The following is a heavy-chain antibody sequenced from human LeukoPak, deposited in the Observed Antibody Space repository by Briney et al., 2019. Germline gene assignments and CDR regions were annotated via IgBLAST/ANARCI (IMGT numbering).Heavy chain of an antibody. J-gene: IGHJ4*02. CDR2: IIPIFDTA. V-gene: IGHV1-69*01. Sequence: GGSLRLSCAASGFTFSNYAISWVRQAPGQGLEWMGGIIPIFDTADSAQKFQGRLTITADESTSTAYMELSSLRAEDTAVYYCARDLLGSHTSYSSGAWDYWGQGTLVTVSS. CDR1: GFTFSNYA. D-gene: IGHD3-9*01. CDR3: ARDLLGSHTSYSSGAWDY.